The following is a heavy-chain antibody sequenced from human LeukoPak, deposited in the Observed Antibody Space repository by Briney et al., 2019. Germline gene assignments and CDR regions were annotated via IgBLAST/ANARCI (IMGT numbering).Heavy chain of an antibody. D-gene: IGHD1-26*01. V-gene: IGHV1-69*02. J-gene: IGHJ3*02. CDR2: TIPKLGVP. Sequence: SVKVSCKASGGAFNTYIISWVRQAPGQGLEWMGRTIPKLGVPNYSQKFQDRVTISAERSTSTVTMELSRLRSDDTAVYYCARVGATNDAFDIWGQGTMVTVSS. CDR1: GGAFNTYI. CDR3: ARVGATNDAFDI.